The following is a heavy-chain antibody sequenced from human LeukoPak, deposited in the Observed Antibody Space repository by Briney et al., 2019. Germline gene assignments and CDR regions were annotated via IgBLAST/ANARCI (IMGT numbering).Heavy chain of an antibody. CDR1: GDSVSSNSAA. CDR2: TYYRSKWYN. V-gene: IGHV6-1*01. J-gene: IGHJ4*02. CDR3: ARDHVPITMVRGGDFDY. Sequence: SQTLSLTCAISGDSVSSNSAAWNWIRQSPSRGLEWLGRTYYRSKWYNDYAVSVKSRITINPDTSKNQFSLQLNSVTPEDTAVYYCARDHVPITMVRGGDFDYWGQGTLVTVSS. D-gene: IGHD3-10*01.